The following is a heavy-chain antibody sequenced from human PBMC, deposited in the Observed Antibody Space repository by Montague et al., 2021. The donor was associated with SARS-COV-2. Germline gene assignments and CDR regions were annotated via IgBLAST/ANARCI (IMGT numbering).Heavy chain of an antibody. Sequence: SETLSLTCTVSGGSISSYYWCWIRHPPGKGREWIGYIYYNGTTNYYHPPKGRVSISVDTSKNQFYLEMNSVTAAATAVFYCARERGYQLVSGWFDAWGQGTLVTVSS. D-gene: IGHD2-2*01. CDR3: ARERGYQLVSGWFDA. J-gene: IGHJ5*02. CDR2: IYYNGTT. V-gene: IGHV4-59*01. CDR1: GGSISSYY.